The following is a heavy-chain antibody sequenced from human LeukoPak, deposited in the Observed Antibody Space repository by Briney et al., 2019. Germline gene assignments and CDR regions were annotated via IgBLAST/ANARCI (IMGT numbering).Heavy chain of an antibody. Sequence: GGSLRLSCAASGFTFSSHGMHWVRQAPGKGLEWVVVISYDGSNKYYADSVKGRFTISRDNSKNTLYLQMNSLRAEDTAVYYCAKVGLTVTTILDYFDYWGQGTLVTVSS. CDR3: AKVGLTVTTILDYFDY. J-gene: IGHJ4*02. CDR1: GFTFSSHG. CDR2: ISYDGSNK. V-gene: IGHV3-30*18. D-gene: IGHD4-11*01.